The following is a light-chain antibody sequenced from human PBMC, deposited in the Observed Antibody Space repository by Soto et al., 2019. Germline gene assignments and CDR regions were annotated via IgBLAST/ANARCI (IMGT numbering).Light chain of an antibody. CDR2: GAS. V-gene: IGKV3-20*01. Sequence: EIVLTQSPGTLSLSPGERATLSCRASQSVSSSYLAWYQQKADQPPRLLIYGASSRATGIPDRFSGRGSGTDFTLTINRLEPEDFAVYYCQQYGGSPPLTFGGGTKVEIK. J-gene: IGKJ4*01. CDR1: QSVSSSY. CDR3: QQYGGSPPLT.